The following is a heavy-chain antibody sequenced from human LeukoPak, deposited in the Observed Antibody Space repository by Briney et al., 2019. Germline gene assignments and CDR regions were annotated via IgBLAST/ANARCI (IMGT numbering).Heavy chain of an antibody. Sequence: ASVKVSCKASGYTFSDFYIHWVRQAPGQGLEYVGWITPKSGDAYSPQRFQGRVTMTRDASISTAYMELSSLRSDDTAVYFCARVRLADERAWAYWGQGTLVTVSS. J-gene: IGHJ4*02. V-gene: IGHV1-2*02. CDR2: ITPKSGDA. D-gene: IGHD3-3*02. CDR1: GYTFSDFY. CDR3: ARVRLADERAWAY.